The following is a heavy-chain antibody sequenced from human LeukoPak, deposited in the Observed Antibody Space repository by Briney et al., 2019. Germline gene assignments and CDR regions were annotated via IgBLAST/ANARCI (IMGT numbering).Heavy chain of an antibody. V-gene: IGHV3-53*05. CDR1: GFTVSSNY. Sequence: GGSLRLSCAASGFTVSSNYMSWVRQAPGKGLEWVSVIYSGGSTYYADSVKGRFTISRDNSKNTLYLQMNSLRAEDTAVYYCARDLYYDSSGYYLWGQGTLVTVSS. CDR3: ARDLYYDSSGYYL. D-gene: IGHD3-22*01. J-gene: IGHJ4*02. CDR2: IYSGGST.